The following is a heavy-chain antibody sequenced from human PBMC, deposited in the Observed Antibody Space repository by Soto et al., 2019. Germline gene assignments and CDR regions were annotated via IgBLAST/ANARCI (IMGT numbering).Heavy chain of an antibody. D-gene: IGHD6-19*01. CDR2: ISAYNGNT. CDR1: GYTFTSCG. Sequence: ASVKVSCKASGYTFTSCGISWVRQAPGQGLEWMGWISAYNGNTNYAQKLQGRVTMTTDTSTSTAYMELRSLRSDDTAVYYCAREQPIEVVRTKGQYYYNGMYVWGQGPMGTGS. CDR3: AREQPIEVVRTKGQYYYNGMYV. V-gene: IGHV1-18*04. J-gene: IGHJ6*02.